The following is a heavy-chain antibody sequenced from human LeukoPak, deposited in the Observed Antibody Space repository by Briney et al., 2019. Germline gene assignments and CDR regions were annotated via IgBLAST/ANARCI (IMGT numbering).Heavy chain of an antibody. CDR3: ARDRPPRGWELPQAL. CDR2: INPSGGST. D-gene: IGHD1-26*01. V-gene: IGHV1-46*01. J-gene: IGHJ4*02. CDR1: GYTFTSYY. Sequence: ASVKVSCKASGYTFTSYYMHWVRQAPGQGLEWMGIINPSGGSTSYAQKFQGRVTMTRDTSTSTVYMELSSLRSEDTAVYYCARDRPPRGWELPQALGGQETLVTVSS.